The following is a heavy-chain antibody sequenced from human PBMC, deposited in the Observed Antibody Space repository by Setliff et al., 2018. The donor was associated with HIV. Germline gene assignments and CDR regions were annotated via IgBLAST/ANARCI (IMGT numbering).Heavy chain of an antibody. J-gene: IGHJ6*03. CDR2: VYYGGST. V-gene: IGHV4-39*01. D-gene: IGHD5-18*01. CDR3: ARHCGYSPGQICYYYLDI. CDR1: GGSMKISNYY. Sequence: SETLSLTCAVSGGSMKISNYYWGWIRQPPGKGLEWIGSVYYGGSTYYNPSLKSRVTISVDTSKNQFSLKLSSVTAADTAVYYCARHCGYSPGQICYYYLDIWGKGSTVTVSS.